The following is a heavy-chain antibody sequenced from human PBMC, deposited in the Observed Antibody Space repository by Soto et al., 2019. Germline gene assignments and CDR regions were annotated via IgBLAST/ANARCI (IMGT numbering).Heavy chain of an antibody. CDR3: ARDQTMAVSTTFRY. CDR1: GFTFSTYW. J-gene: IGHJ4*02. D-gene: IGHD6-19*01. Sequence: EVQLVESGGGLVQPGGSLRLSCAASGFTFSTYWMHWVRQTPGKGVVWISRIDSAGSVTTYADNVKGRFTISRDNAKNTLSLHIISVRAEDTAVYCRARDQTMAVSTTFRYCGQGSLVSVSS. V-gene: IGHV3-74*01. CDR2: IDSAGSVT.